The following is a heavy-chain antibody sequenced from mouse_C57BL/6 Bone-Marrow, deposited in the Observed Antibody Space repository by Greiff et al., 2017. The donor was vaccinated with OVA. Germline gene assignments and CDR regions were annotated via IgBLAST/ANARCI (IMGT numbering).Heavy chain of an antibody. CDR2: IRSKSNNYAT. D-gene: IGHD2-4*01. CDR1: GFSFNTYA. Sequence: DVKLVESGGGLVQPTGSLKLSCAASGFSFNTYAMNWVRQAPGKGLEWVARIRSKSNNYATYYADSVKDRFTISRDDSESMLYLQMNNLKTEDTAMYYCVGDYDERDYFDYWGQGTTLTVSS. CDR3: VGDYDERDYFDY. V-gene: IGHV10-1*01. J-gene: IGHJ2*01.